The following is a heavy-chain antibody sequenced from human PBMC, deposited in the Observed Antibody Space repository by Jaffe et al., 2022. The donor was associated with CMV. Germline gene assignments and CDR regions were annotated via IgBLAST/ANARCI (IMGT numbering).Heavy chain of an antibody. Sequence: QVQLQQWGAGLLKPSETLSLTCAVYGGSFSGYYWSWIRQPPGKGLEWIGEINHSGSTNYNPSLKSRVTISVDTSKNQFSLKLSSVTAADTAVYYCARVPRGGQYCSGGSCYLRGHYYFDYWGQGTLVTVSS. J-gene: IGHJ4*02. CDR2: INHSGST. D-gene: IGHD2-15*01. V-gene: IGHV4-34*01. CDR3: ARVPRGGQYCSGGSCYLRGHYYFDY. CDR1: GGSFSGYY.